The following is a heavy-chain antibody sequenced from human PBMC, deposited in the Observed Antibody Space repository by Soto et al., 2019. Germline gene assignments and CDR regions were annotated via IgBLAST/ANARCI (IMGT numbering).Heavy chain of an antibody. CDR1: GFTFSSYA. CDR2: ISGSGGST. CDR3: AKVGEDSSGYSPVYYYYGMDV. V-gene: IGHV3-23*01. Sequence: GGSLRLSCAASGFTFSSYAMSWVRQAPGKGLEWVSAISGSGGSTYYADSVKGRFTISRDNSKNTLYLQMNSLRAEDTAVYYCAKVGEDSSGYSPVYYYYGMDVWGQGTTVTVSS. D-gene: IGHD3-22*01. J-gene: IGHJ6*02.